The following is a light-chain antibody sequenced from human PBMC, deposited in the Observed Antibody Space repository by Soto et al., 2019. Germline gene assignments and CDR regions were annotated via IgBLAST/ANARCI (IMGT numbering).Light chain of an antibody. V-gene: IGKV3-15*01. CDR2: DAS. CDR1: QSITNS. J-gene: IGKJ2*01. Sequence: EIVMTQSPASLSVSPGETATLSCRASQSITNSLAWYQQKPGQAPSLLIYDASTSVTGIPARFSGSGSGTEFIINISSLHSEDYALYYCQQYNNWPPLTFGQGTKLEIK. CDR3: QQYNNWPPLT.